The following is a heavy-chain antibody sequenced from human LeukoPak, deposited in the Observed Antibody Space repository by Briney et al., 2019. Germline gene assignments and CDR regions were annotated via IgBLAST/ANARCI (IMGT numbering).Heavy chain of an antibody. CDR3: ARDQWLAYYYHGMDV. V-gene: IGHV3-48*03. J-gene: IGHJ6*02. CDR2: ITNNGTTI. CDR1: GFTLSSYA. D-gene: IGHD6-19*01. Sequence: PGGSLRLSCAASGFTLSSYAMNWVRQAPGEGLEWGSYITNNGTTIYYADSVKGRFTISRDNAENSLYLQMNSLRAEDTAIYYCARDQWLAYYYHGMDVWGQGTTVTVSS.